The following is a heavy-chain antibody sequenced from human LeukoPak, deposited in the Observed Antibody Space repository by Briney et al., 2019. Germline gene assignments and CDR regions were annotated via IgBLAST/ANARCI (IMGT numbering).Heavy chain of an antibody. Sequence: GGSLRLSCAASGFTFSSYAMSWVRQAPGKGLEWVSAISGSGGSTYYADSVKGRFTISRDNSKNTVYLQMDRLRVEDTAIYYCVREGTYFFASGSFQGYYFDNWGQGTLVTVSS. J-gene: IGHJ4*02. CDR3: VREGTYFFASGSFQGYYFDN. CDR1: GFTFSSYA. CDR2: ISGSGGST. V-gene: IGHV3-23*01. D-gene: IGHD3-10*01.